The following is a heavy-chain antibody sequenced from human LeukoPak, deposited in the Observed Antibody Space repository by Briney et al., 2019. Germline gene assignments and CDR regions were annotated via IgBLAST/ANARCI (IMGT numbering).Heavy chain of an antibody. V-gene: IGHV4-59*01. D-gene: IGHD6-13*01. CDR3: AKTSHPHGSSWLFDY. J-gene: IGHJ4*02. CDR1: GGSISSYY. Sequence: SETLSHTCTVSGGSISSYYWSWIRQPPGKGLEWIGYIYFSGSTTYNPSLKSRVTISVDTSRNQFSLQLSSVTAEDTAVYYCAKTSHPHGSSWLFDYWGQGTLVTVSS. CDR2: IYFSGST.